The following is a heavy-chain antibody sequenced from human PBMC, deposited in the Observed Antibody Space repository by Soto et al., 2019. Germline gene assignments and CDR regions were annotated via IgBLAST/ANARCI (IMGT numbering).Heavy chain of an antibody. Sequence: GESLKISCAASGFTFSDYYMSWIRQAPGKGLEWVSYISSSSSYTNYADSVKGRFTISRDNAKNSLYLQMNSLRAEDTAVYYCARQSGSYYRDYFDYWGQGTLVTVSS. CDR2: ISSSSSYT. D-gene: IGHD1-26*01. J-gene: IGHJ4*02. CDR3: ARQSGSYYRDYFDY. CDR1: GFTFSDYY. V-gene: IGHV3-11*06.